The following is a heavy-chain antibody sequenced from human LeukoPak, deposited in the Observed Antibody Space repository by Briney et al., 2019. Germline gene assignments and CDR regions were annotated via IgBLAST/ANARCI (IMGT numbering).Heavy chain of an antibody. CDR1: GGSFSGYY. D-gene: IGHD6-13*01. CDR3: ARSPIGSRFRFDP. Sequence: SETLSLTCAVYGGSFSGYYWSWIRQPPGKGLEWIGYIYYSGSTNYNPSLKSRVTISVDTSKNQFSLKLSSVTAADTAVYYCARSPIGSRFRFDPWGQGTLVTVSS. V-gene: IGHV4-59*01. CDR2: IYYSGST. J-gene: IGHJ5*02.